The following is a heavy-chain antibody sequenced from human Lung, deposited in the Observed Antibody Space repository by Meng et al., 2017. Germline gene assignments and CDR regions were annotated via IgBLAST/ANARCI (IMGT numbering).Heavy chain of an antibody. CDR1: GGSINSDDYY. V-gene: IGHV4-31*03. J-gene: IGHJ4*02. CDR2: IYYSGST. D-gene: IGHD4-17*01. CDR3: ARGDYDGLAY. Sequence: QVQLQESGPGLVKPSQTLFLPCPVSGGSINSDDYYWSWIRQHPGKGLEWIGFIYYSGSTYYNPSLKSRVSISVDTSKNQFSLKLTSVTAADTAVYYCARGDYDGLAYWGQGTLVTVSS.